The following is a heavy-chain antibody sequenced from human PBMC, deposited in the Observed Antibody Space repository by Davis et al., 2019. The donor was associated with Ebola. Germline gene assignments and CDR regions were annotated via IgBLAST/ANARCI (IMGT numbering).Heavy chain of an antibody. Sequence: MPGGSLRLSCAVYGGSFSGYYWSWIRQPPGKGLEWIGEINHSGSTNYNPSLKSRVTISVDTSKNQFSLKLSSVTAADTAVYYCARHDFGRDGYNLPDYWGQGTLVTVSS. CDR2: INHSGST. V-gene: IGHV4-34*01. CDR3: ARHDFGRDGYNLPDY. J-gene: IGHJ4*02. D-gene: IGHD5-24*01. CDR1: GGSFSGYY.